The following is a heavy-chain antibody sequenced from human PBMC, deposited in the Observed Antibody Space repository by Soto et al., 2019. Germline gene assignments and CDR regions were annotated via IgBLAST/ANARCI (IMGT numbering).Heavy chain of an antibody. D-gene: IGHD3-9*01. V-gene: IGHV3-49*03. J-gene: IGHJ4*02. CDR1: GFTFGDYA. CDR2: IRSKAYGGTT. CDR3: TRDVTYYDILTGYYIDY. Sequence: GESLKISCTASGFTFGDYAMSWFRQAPGKGLEWVGFIRSKAYGGTTEYAASVKGRFTISRDDSKSIAYLQMNSLKTEDTAVYYCTRDVTYYDILTGYYIDYWGQGTLVTVSS.